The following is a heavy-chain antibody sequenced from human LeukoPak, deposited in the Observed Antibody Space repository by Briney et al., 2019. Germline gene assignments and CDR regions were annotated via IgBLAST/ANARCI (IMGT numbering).Heavy chain of an antibody. Sequence: GGSLRLSCAASGFTFSSYAMSWVRQAPGKGLEWVSAISGSGGSTYYADSVKGRFTISRDNSKNTLYLQMNSLRAEDKAVYYCAKDGAPYCSSTSCYSHTVKYFQHWGQGTLVTVSS. CDR1: GFTFSSYA. CDR2: ISGSGGST. CDR3: AKDGAPYCSSTSCYSHTVKYFQH. D-gene: IGHD2-2*01. V-gene: IGHV3-23*01. J-gene: IGHJ1*01.